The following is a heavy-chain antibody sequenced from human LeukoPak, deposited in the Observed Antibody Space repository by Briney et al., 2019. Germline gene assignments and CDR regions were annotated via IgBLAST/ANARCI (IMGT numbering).Heavy chain of an antibody. Sequence: GRSLRLSCAASGFTFGSYGMHWVRQAPGKGLEWVAVISYDGSNKYYADSVKGRFTISRDNSKNTLYLQMNSLRAGDTAVYYCAKDTYGSGTVYYYGMDVWGQGTTVTVSS. CDR3: AKDTYGSGTVYYYGMDV. CDR1: GFTFGSYG. J-gene: IGHJ6*02. V-gene: IGHV3-30*18. D-gene: IGHD3-10*01. CDR2: ISYDGSNK.